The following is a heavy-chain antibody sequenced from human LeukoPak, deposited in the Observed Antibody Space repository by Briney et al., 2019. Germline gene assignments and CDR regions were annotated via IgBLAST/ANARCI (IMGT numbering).Heavy chain of an antibody. V-gene: IGHV4-39*07. CDR3: ARVFDWLFN. J-gene: IGHJ4*02. Sequence: SETLSLTCTVSGGSISSSSYYWGWIRQPPGKGLEWIGSIYYSGSTYYNPSLKSRVTISVDTSKNQFSLKLSSVTAADTAVYYCARVFDWLFNWGQGTLVTFSS. D-gene: IGHD3-9*01. CDR2: IYYSGST. CDR1: GGSISSSSYY.